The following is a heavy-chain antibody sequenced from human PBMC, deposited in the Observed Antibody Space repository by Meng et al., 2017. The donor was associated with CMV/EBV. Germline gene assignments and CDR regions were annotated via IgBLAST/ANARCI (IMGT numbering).Heavy chain of an antibody. CDR2: ISSSSSYI. J-gene: IGHJ3*02. CDR3: ARDLQLFRSSWHPVDI. Sequence: GESLKFSCAASGFTFSSYSMNWVRQAPGKGLEWVSSISSSSSYIYYADSVKGRFTISRDNAKNSLYLQMNSLRAEDTAVYYCARDLQLFRSSWHPVDIWGQGTMVTVSS. D-gene: IGHD6-13*01. V-gene: IGHV3-21*01. CDR1: GFTFSSYS.